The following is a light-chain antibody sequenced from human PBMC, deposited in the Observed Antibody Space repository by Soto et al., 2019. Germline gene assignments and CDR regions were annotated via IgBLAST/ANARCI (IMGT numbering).Light chain of an antibody. CDR1: SSNIGSNT. Sequence: QSVLTQPPSASGTPGQRVTISCSGSSSNIGSNTVNWYQQLPGTAPKLLIYNNNHRPSGVPARFSGSKSGTSASLAISGLQSEDEADYYCAAWDDSLNGVVFGGGTKVTVL. CDR2: NNN. CDR3: AAWDDSLNGVV. J-gene: IGLJ2*01. V-gene: IGLV1-44*01.